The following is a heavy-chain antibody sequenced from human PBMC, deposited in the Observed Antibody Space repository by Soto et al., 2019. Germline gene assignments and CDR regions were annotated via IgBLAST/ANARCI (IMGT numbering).Heavy chain of an antibody. CDR1: GFTFSYYY. CDR2: ISSSGSTI. J-gene: IGHJ5*02. V-gene: IGHV3-11*01. D-gene: IGHD1-26*01. CDR3: ARDRRELLSNWFDP. Sequence: PGGCLRLSCAASGFTFSYYYMSWIRQAPGKGLEWVSYISSSGSTIYYADSVKGRFTISRDNAKNSLYLQMNSLRAEDTAVYYCARDRRELLSNWFDPWGQGTLVTVSS.